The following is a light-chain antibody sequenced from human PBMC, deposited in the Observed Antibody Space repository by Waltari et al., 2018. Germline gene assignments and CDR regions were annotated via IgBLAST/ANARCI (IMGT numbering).Light chain of an antibody. Sequence: QSVLTQPPSASGTPGQRVTIPCSGSSSNSGSNTVNWYQQLPGTAPKLLLYTNNQRPSGVPDRFSGSKSGTSASLAISGRQSEDESDYYCAAWDDSLNVVLFGGGTKLTVL. CDR3: AAWDDSLNVVL. V-gene: IGLV1-44*01. CDR1: SSNSGSNT. J-gene: IGLJ2*01. CDR2: TNN.